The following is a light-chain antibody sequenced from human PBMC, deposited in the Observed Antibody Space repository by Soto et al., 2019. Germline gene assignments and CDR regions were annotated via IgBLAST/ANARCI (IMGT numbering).Light chain of an antibody. V-gene: IGKV3-20*01. Sequence: ETVLTQSPGTLSLSPGERATLSCRASQTVNNIYLGWYQQKPGQAPRVLIYGASTRATGIPDRFSGSGSGTAFTLTISRLEPEDFAVYYCQQYGDSYTFGQGTKLEIK. J-gene: IGKJ2*01. CDR2: GAS. CDR1: QTVNNIY. CDR3: QQYGDSYT.